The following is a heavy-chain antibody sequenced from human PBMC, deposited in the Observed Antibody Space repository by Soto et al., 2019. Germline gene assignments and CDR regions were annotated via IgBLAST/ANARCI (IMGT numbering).Heavy chain of an antibody. CDR3: TTALEPEKYYEYVWGSYRYKGDAFDI. V-gene: IGHV3-15*07. CDR2: ITSKTDGGTT. D-gene: IGHD3-16*02. J-gene: IGHJ3*02. Sequence: EVQLVESGGGLVKPGGSLRLSCAASGFTFSNAWMNWVRQAPGKGLEWVGRITSKTDGGTTDYDAPVKGRYTISRDDSKNTLYPQMNSQKTEDTAGYYCTTALEPEKYYEYVWGSYRYKGDAFDIWGQGTMVTVSS. CDR1: GFTFSNAW.